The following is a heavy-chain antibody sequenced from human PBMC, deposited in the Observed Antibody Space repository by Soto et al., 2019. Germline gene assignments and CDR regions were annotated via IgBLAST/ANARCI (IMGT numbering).Heavy chain of an antibody. CDR1: GFTFSNNA. J-gene: IGHJ6*02. Sequence: GGSLRLSCAASGFTFSNNAMDWFRQAPGKGLEWVAVISYDGSNKYIAESVKGRFTISRDNSKNTLFLQMNSLRAEDTAVYYCARGRTASAFSAMDVWGQGTTVTVSS. CDR2: ISYDGSNK. V-gene: IGHV3-30-3*01. CDR3: ARGRTASAFSAMDV. D-gene: IGHD6-13*01.